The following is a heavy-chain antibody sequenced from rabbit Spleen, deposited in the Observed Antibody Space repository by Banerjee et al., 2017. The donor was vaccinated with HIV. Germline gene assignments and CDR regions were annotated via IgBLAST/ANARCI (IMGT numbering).Heavy chain of an antibody. V-gene: IGHV1S39*01. CDR3: ARDAGRGDYIDGVFNL. CDR2: IDPIFGRT. D-gene: IGHD8-1*01. Sequence: QEQLEESAGGLVQPGGSLKLSCKASGFDFSVYGLSWVRQAPGKGLEWIGYIDPIFGRTYYASWVNGRFHISKTSSTTVTLQMTSLTVADPATYFCARDAGRGDYIDGVFNLWGPGTLVTVS. J-gene: IGHJ4*01. CDR1: GFDFSVYG.